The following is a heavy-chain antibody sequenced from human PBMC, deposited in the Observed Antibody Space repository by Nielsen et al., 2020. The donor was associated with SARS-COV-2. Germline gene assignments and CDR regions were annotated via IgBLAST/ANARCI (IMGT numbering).Heavy chain of an antibody. CDR3: AKAILKGSSLDY. V-gene: IGHV3-30*18. CDR1: GFTFSSYG. CDR2: ISYDGSNK. J-gene: IGHJ4*02. Sequence: GESLKISYAASGFTFSSYGMHWVRQAPGKGLEWVAVISYDGSNKYYADSVKGRFTISRDNSKNTLYLQMNSLRAEDTAVYYCAKAILKGSSLDYWGQGTLVTVSS. D-gene: IGHD1-26*01.